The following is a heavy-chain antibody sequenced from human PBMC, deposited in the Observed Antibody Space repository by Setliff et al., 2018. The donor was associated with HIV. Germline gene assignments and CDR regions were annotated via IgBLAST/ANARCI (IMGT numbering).Heavy chain of an antibody. D-gene: IGHD2-2*02. J-gene: IGHJ5*02. CDR3: AKEQEIGSYLDP. CDR1: GGTFSSYA. CDR2: IIPILGIP. V-gene: IGHV1-69*10. Sequence: SVKVSCKGSGGTFSSYAISWVRQAPGQGLEWMGGIIPILGIPNYAQNFQGRLTISADKSTRTAYLELSSLRSDDSAVYFCAKEQEIGSYLDPWGQGTLVTVPQ.